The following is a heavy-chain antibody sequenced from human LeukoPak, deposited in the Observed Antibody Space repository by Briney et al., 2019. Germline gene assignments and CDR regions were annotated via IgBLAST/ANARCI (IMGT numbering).Heavy chain of an antibody. D-gene: IGHD5-18*01. CDR1: GYTFTSYD. CDR3: ASAAMVHPYFDY. J-gene: IGHJ4*02. V-gene: IGHV1-8*01. Sequence: ASVKVSCKASGYTFTSYDINWVRQAPGQGLEWMGWMNPNSGNTGYAQKFQGRVTMTRNTSISTAYMELSSLRSEDTAVYYCASAAMVHPYFDYWGQGTLVTVSS. CDR2: MNPNSGNT.